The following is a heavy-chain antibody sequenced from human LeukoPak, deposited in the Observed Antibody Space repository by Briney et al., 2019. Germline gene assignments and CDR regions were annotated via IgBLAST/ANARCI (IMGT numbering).Heavy chain of an antibody. CDR1: GGSISSYH. CDR2: IFYSGST. J-gene: IGHJ4*02. Sequence: SETLSLTCTVSGGSISSYHWSWIRQPPGKGLEWIGYIFYSGSTDYNPSLKSRATISVDTSKNQFSLKLISMTAAHTAVYYCARKFISNWSFDYWGQGTLVTVSS. V-gene: IGHV4-59*08. CDR3: ARKFISNWSFDY. D-gene: IGHD6-13*01.